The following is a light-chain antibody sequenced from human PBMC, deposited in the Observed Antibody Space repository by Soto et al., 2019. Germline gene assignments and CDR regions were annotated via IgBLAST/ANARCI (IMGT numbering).Light chain of an antibody. CDR2: EVT. CDR3: CSYAGSATYV. V-gene: IGLV2-23*02. Sequence: QSALTQPASVSGSPGQSITISCTGTSSDVGGYDYVSWYQQHPGKAPKLMVYEVTKRPSGVSTRFSGSKSGNTASLTISGLQSEDESDYFCCSYAGSATYVFGTGTKLTVL. CDR1: SSDVGGYDY. J-gene: IGLJ1*01.